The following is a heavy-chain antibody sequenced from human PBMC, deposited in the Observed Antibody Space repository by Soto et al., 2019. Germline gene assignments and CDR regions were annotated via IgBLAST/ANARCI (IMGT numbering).Heavy chain of an antibody. V-gene: IGHV1-18*01. CDR3: AREYCTSESCYGSDY. CDR2: ISADSVNT. CDR1: GYSFTTYG. J-gene: IGHJ4*02. Sequence: QVQLVQSGAEVKNPGASVKVSCRAGGYSFTTYGISWVRQAPGEGLEWMGWISADSVNTTSAQKFQDRLTRTTDTSTSTAYMELGSLRSDDTAIYYCAREYCTSESCYGSDYWGQGTLVTVSS. D-gene: IGHD2-8*01.